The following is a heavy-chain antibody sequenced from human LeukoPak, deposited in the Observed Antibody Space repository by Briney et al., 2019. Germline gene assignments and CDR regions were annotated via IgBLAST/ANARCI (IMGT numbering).Heavy chain of an antibody. J-gene: IGHJ4*02. V-gene: IGHV4-59*12. CDR1: GGSISSYY. Sequence: PSETLSLTCTVSGGSISSYYWSWIRQPPGKGLEWIGYIYYSGSTYYNPSLTSRVTLSVDTSKNQLSLKVNSVTDADTAVYYCARDRNNIKWFYYWGQGILVTVSS. D-gene: IGHD1/OR15-1a*01. CDR3: ARDRNNIKWFYY. CDR2: IYYSGST.